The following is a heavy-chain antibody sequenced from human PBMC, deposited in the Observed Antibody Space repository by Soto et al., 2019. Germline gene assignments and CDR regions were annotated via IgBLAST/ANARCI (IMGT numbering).Heavy chain of an antibody. CDR1: GGTFSTYP. J-gene: IGHJ5*02. V-gene: IGHV1-69*01. Sequence: QVQLVQSGAEVRMPGSSVKVSCKASGGTFSTYPINWVRQAPVQGLEWMGGIIPLFGTTNYAQKFKGRVTITADESTSTAYMELSSLRAEDAAVYYCARGATHGSSWYFWFDPWGQGTLVTVSS. CDR3: ARGATHGSSWYFWFDP. CDR2: IIPLFGTT. D-gene: IGHD6-13*01.